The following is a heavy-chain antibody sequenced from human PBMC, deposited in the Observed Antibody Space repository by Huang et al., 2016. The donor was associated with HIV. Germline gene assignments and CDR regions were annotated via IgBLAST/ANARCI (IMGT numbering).Heavy chain of an antibody. Sequence: QVQLVQSGAEVKKPGASVKVSCKVSGYTLTEVSIHWVRQAPGKGLEWMGGIEPEGGDTFYAHKFQGRVTMTEETSTDTAYMELSRLGSEDTAGYYCASVRIPRGEWWLSTRPIYYYYYAIDVWGQGTTVTVSS. CDR3: ASVRIPRGEWWLSTRPIYYYYYAIDV. CDR2: IEPEGGDT. J-gene: IGHJ6*01. D-gene: IGHD2-15*01. V-gene: IGHV1-24*01. CDR1: GYTLTEVS.